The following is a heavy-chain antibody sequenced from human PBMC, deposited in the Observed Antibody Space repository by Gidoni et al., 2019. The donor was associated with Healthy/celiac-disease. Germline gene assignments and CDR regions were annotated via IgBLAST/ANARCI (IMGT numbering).Heavy chain of an antibody. V-gene: IGHV2-70*15. D-gene: IGHD6-13*01. CDR3: ARISVTAAAGVDY. CDR2: IDWDDDK. J-gene: IGHJ4*02. Sequence: QVTLRESGPALVKPPPTLTLTCTFSGFSLSTSGMCVSWIRQPPGKALEWLARIDWDDDKYYSTSLKTRLTISKDTSKNQVVLTMTNMDPVDTATYYCARISVTAAAGVDYWGQGTLVTVSS. CDR1: GFSLSTSGMC.